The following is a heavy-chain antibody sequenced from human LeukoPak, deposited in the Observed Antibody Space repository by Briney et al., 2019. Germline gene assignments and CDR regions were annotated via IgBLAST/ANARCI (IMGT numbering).Heavy chain of an antibody. CDR3: ARVYYSNSYDYWYFDL. D-gene: IGHD6-13*01. J-gene: IGHJ2*01. Sequence: SSETLSLTCTVSGGSISTSSYYWGWVRQPPGKGLEWIGNIFYSGSTYYSPSLKSRVTISLDTSKNQVSLKMSSVTAADTAVYYCARVYYSNSYDYWYFDLWGRGTLVTVSS. CDR1: GGSISTSSYY. CDR2: IFYSGST. V-gene: IGHV4-39*07.